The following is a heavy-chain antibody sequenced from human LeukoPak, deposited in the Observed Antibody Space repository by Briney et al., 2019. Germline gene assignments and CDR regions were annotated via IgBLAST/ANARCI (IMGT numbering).Heavy chain of an antibody. D-gene: IGHD6-13*01. V-gene: IGHV4-30-2*01. Sequence: PSETLSLTCAVSGGSISSGGYYWSWIRQPPGKGLEWIGYIYHSGSTYYNPSLKSRVTISEDRSKNQFSLKLSSVTAADTAVYYCARVRIAAADQHTFDYWGQGTLVTVSS. CDR1: GGSISSGGYY. CDR2: IYHSGST. CDR3: ARVRIAAADQHTFDY. J-gene: IGHJ4*02.